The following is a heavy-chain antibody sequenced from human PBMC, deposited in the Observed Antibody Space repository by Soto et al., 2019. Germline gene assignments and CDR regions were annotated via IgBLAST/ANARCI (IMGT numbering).Heavy chain of an antibody. CDR1: GFTFNNYA. D-gene: IGHD3-10*01. V-gene: IGHV3-23*01. CDR2: ITGSGSDT. Sequence: GESLKISCAASGFTFNNYAMGWVRQTPGKGLEWFAAITGSGSDTYYADSVRGRFTISRDNSKNTLSLQMNSLRAEDAAIYYCAKLGSISWSPHYYFDYWGQGTLVTVSS. CDR3: AKLGSISWSPHYYFDY. J-gene: IGHJ4*02.